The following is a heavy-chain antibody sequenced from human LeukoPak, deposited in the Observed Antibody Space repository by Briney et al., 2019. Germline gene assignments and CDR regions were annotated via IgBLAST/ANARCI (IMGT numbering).Heavy chain of an antibody. V-gene: IGHV3-66*01. CDR1: GFTVSSNY. Sequence: GGSLRLSCAASGFTVSSNYMSWVRQAPGKGLEWVSVIYSGGSTYYADSVKGRFTISRDNSKNTLYLQMNSLRAEDTAVYYCAKDGGYYYDSSGYYPDYWGQGTLVTVSS. D-gene: IGHD3-22*01. CDR3: AKDGGYYYDSSGYYPDY. J-gene: IGHJ4*02. CDR2: IYSGGST.